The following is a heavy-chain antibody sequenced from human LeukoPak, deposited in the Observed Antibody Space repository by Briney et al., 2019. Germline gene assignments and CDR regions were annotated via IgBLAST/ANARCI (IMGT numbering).Heavy chain of an antibody. CDR2: IYHSGST. CDR1: GYSISSGYY. V-gene: IGHV4-38-2*02. CDR3: AREGGGSYPNFDY. Sequence: SETLSLTCTVSGYSISSGYYWGWIRQPPGKGLEWIGSIYHSGSTYYNPSLKSRVTISVDTSKNQFSLKLSSVTAADTAVYYCAREGGGSYPNFDYWGQGTLVTVSS. J-gene: IGHJ4*02. D-gene: IGHD1-26*01.